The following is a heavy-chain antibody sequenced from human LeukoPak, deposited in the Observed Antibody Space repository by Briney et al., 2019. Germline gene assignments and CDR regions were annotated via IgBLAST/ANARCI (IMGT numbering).Heavy chain of an antibody. D-gene: IGHD3-3*01. Sequence: PGRSLRLSCAASGFTFSSYGMHWVRQAPGKGLEWVAVISYDGSNKYYADSVKGRFTISRDNSKNTLYLQMNSLRAEDTAVYYCAKALTLSDFWSGYLSEVSGTGFCMDVWGQGTTVTVSS. CDR3: AKALTLSDFWSGYLSEVSGTGFCMDV. J-gene: IGHJ6*02. V-gene: IGHV3-30*18. CDR2: ISYDGSNK. CDR1: GFTFSSYG.